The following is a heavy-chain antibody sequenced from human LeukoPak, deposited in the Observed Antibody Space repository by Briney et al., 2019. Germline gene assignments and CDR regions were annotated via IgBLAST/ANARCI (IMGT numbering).Heavy chain of an antibody. J-gene: IGHJ4*02. CDR1: GGSISSGGYY. V-gene: IGHV4-30-2*01. Sequence: PSETLSLTCTVSGGSISSGGYYWSWIRQPPGKGLEWIGYIYHSGSTYYNPSLKSRVTISVDRSKNQFSLKLSSVTAADTAVYYCARFDYGGNSNYWGQGTLVTVSS. D-gene: IGHD4-23*01. CDR3: ARFDYGGNSNY. CDR2: IYHSGST.